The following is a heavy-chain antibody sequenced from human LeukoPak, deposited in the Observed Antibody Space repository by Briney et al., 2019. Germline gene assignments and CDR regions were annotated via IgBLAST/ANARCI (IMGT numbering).Heavy chain of an antibody. V-gene: IGHV3-23*01. Sequence: GGSLRHSRAASGFTLSSYAMSELAPAPGKGLEWGSSLRGSGGNPYHADSVQGQFTISRDNSGNTLYLQMNSLRAQGTAVYYCGNSLAVPVSSDPWGQGTLVTVSS. CDR1: GFTLSSYA. CDR3: GNSLAVPVSSDP. D-gene: IGHD6-19*01. CDR2: LRGSGGNP. J-gene: IGHJ5*02.